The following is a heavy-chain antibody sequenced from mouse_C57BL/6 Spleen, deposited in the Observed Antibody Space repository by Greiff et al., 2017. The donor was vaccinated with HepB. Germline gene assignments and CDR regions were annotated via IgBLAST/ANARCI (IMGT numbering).Heavy chain of an antibody. V-gene: IGHV3-6*01. CDR2: ISYDGSN. D-gene: IGHD1-1*01. Sequence: DVKLVESGPGLVKPSQSLSLTCSVPGYSITSGYYWNWIRQFPGNKLEWMGYISYDGSNNYNPSLKNRISITRDTSKNQFFLKLNSVTTEDTATYYCAREGDYYGSSYYYYAMDYWGQGTSVTVSS. CDR3: AREGDYYGSSYYYYAMDY. J-gene: IGHJ4*01. CDR1: GYSITSGYY.